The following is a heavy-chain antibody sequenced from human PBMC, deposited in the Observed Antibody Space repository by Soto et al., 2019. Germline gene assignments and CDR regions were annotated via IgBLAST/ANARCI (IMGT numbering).Heavy chain of an antibody. CDR3: VRVVAIPGYPDN. CDR1: GATFSSYA. V-gene: IGHV1-69*06. Sequence: SVKVSCKTSGATFSSYAITWVRQAPGQGLEWMGGIVPTVDTSTYAQKFQGRVTITADKFTNTVYMELSSLRSDDTAVYYCVRVVAIPGYPDNWGQGTLVTVSS. CDR2: IVPTVDTS. D-gene: IGHD5-12*01. J-gene: IGHJ4*02.